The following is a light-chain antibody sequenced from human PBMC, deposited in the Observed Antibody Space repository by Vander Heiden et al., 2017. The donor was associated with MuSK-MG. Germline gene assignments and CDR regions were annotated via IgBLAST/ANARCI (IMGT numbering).Light chain of an antibody. J-gene: IGLJ2*01. CDR3: QTWGTGIV. V-gene: IGLV4-69*01. Sequence: QLVLTQSPSASASLGASVKLTCTLSSRHSSYAIAWHRQQPQKGPRFLMKLNSDGSHTRADGIPDRFSGSSSGAERYLTISSLQSEDEADYYCQTWGTGIVFGGGTKLAVL. CDR1: SRHSSYA. CDR2: LNSDGSH.